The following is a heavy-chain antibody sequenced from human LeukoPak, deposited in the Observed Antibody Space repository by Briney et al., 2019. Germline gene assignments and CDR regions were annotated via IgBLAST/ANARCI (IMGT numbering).Heavy chain of an antibody. CDR1: GGSISSDY. V-gene: IGHV4-59*01. Sequence: SETLSPTCTVSGGSISSDYWTWIRQPPGKGLEWIGNIYYSGSPYYSPSLKSRVTISIDTPKNQFSLKLTSVTAADTAVYYCARGASGTPNWFDPWGQGTLITVSS. D-gene: IGHD6-25*01. J-gene: IGHJ5*02. CDR3: ARGASGTPNWFDP. CDR2: IYYSGSP.